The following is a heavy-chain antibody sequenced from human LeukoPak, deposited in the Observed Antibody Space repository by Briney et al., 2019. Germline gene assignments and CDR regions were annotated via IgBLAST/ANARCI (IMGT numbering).Heavy chain of an antibody. CDR2: ISSSSSYI. V-gene: IGHV3-21*01. CDR1: GFTFSSYS. D-gene: IGHD5-18*01. J-gene: IGHJ6*03. Sequence: PGGSLRLSCAASGFTFSSYSMNWVRQAPGKGLEWVSSISSSSSYIYYADSVKGRFTISRDNAKNSLYLQMNSLRAEDTAVYYCARVGYSYGFHYYYMDVWGKGTTVTVSS. CDR3: ARVGYSYGFHYYYMDV.